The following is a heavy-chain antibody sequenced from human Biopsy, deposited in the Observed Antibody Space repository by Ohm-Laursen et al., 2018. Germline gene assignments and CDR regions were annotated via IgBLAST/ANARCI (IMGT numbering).Heavy chain of an antibody. CDR1: GESFNGYY. J-gene: IGHJ6*02. CDR3: VRGVDYYDPYHYCALDV. D-gene: IGHD3-22*01. Sequence: GTLSLTCAVYGESFNGYYWSWIRQTPGKGLEWIGEINHSGRTNYNPSLKSRVTMSVDTSKNQFSLKVRSVTAADTAVYYCVRGVDYYDPYHYCALDVWGQGTTVTVSS. V-gene: IGHV4-34*01. CDR2: INHSGRT.